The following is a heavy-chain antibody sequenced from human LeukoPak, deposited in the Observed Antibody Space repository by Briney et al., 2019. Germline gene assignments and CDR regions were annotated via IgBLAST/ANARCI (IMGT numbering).Heavy chain of an antibody. CDR2: INPNSGGT. J-gene: IGHJ4*02. V-gene: IGHV1-2*02. CDR1: GYTFTGYY. Sequence: ASVKVSCKASGYTFTGYYMHWVRQAPGQGLEWMGWINPNSGGTNYAQKFQGRVTMTRDTSISTAYMELSRLRSDDTAVYYCARESNGGYGFDYWGQGTLVTFAS. D-gene: IGHD5-12*01. CDR3: ARESNGGYGFDY.